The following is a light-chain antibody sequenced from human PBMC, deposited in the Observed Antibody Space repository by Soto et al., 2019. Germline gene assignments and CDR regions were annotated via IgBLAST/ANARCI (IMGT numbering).Light chain of an antibody. J-gene: IGKJ3*01. CDR2: GAS. V-gene: IGKV3-20*01. Sequence: EIVLTQSPVTLSLSPGERATLSCRASQAFSSDSLAWYQQKPGQAPRLLISGASSRATGIPDRFSGSGSGTTFTLTISRLEPEDFAVYYCQQYGISSFTFGPGTKVDIK. CDR3: QQYGISSFT. CDR1: QAFSSDS.